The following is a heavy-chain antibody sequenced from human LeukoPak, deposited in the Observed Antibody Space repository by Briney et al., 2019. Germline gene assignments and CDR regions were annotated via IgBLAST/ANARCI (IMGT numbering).Heavy chain of an antibody. CDR2: IYYSGST. Sequence: SETLSLTCTVSGGSISSSSYSWGWVRQPPGKGLEWIVSIYYSGSTYHNSSLKSRVTISIDTSKNQFSQKLSSVTAADTAVYYCARDHGLFHMFDPWGQGTLVTVSS. CDR1: GGSISSSSYS. D-gene: IGHD2-21*01. CDR3: ARDHGLFHMFDP. V-gene: IGHV4-39*07. J-gene: IGHJ5*02.